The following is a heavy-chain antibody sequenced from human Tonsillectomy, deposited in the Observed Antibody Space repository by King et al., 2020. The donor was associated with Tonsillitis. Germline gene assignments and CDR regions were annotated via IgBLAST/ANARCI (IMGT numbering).Heavy chain of an antibody. CDR1: GFTFSSYA. Sequence: VQLVESGGGVVQPGRSLRLSCAASGFTFSSYAMHWVRQAPGKGLEWVAVISYDGSNKYYADSVKGRFTISRDNSKNPLYLQMNSLRAEDTAVYYCARDFRANSPADVYYGMDVWGQGTTVTVSS. V-gene: IGHV3-30*04. CDR2: ISYDGSNK. J-gene: IGHJ6*02. D-gene: IGHD4-23*01. CDR3: ARDFRANSPADVYYGMDV.